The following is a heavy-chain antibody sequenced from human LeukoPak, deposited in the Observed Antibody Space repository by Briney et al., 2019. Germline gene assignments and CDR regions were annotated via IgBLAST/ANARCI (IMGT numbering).Heavy chain of an antibody. D-gene: IGHD6-19*01. V-gene: IGHV3-74*01. CDR2: INSDGSST. CDR1: GFTFSSYW. Sequence: GGSLRLSCAASGFTFSSYWVHWVRQAPGKGLVWVSRINSDGSSTSYADSVKGRFTISRDNAKNTLYLQMNSLRAEDTAVYYCARELGDSSGWPYYYYYYYMDVWGKGTTVTVSS. J-gene: IGHJ6*03. CDR3: ARELGDSSGWPYYYYYYYMDV.